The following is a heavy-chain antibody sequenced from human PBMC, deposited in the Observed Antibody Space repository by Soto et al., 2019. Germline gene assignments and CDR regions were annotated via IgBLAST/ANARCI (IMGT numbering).Heavy chain of an antibody. V-gene: IGHV4-34*01. Sequence: SETLSLTWVVSGGSFSTYHYNWIRQSPGKGLEWIGEINHSGNNNYSPSLKSRVTMSLDTSKNQFSLKLTSVTAADTAVYYCARGGSNDWQVAFDIWGQGTMVTVSS. CDR2: INHSGNN. J-gene: IGHJ3*02. D-gene: IGHD3-9*01. CDR1: GGSFSTYH. CDR3: ARGGSNDWQVAFDI.